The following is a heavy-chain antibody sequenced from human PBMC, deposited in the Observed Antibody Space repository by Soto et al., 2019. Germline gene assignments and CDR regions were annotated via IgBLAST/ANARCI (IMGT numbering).Heavy chain of an antibody. CDR2: IFYSGST. CDR1: GGSLSSGSIY. V-gene: IGHV4-61*01. CDR3: ARDPITMVRGVKNYYGMDV. D-gene: IGHD3-10*01. Sequence: PSETLSLTCTVSGGSLSSGSIYWSWIRQPPGKGLEWIGYIFYSGSTNYNPSLKSRVTISVDTSKNQFSLKLSSVTAADTAVYYCARDPITMVRGVKNYYGMDVWGQGTTVTVSS. J-gene: IGHJ6*02.